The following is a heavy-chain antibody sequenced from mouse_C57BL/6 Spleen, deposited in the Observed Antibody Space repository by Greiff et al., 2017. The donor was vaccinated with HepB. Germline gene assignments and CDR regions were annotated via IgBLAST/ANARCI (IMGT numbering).Heavy chain of an antibody. D-gene: IGHD2-3*01. CDR1: GFTFSDYG. V-gene: IGHV5-17*01. CDR2: ISSGSSTI. Sequence: EVHLVESGGGLVKPGGSLKLSCAASGFTFSDYGMHWVRQAPEKGLEWVAYISSGSSTIYYADTVKGRFTISRDNAKNTLFLQMTSLRSEDTAMYYCARGGWLLRYFDYWGQGTTLTVSS. J-gene: IGHJ2*01. CDR3: ARGGWLLRYFDY.